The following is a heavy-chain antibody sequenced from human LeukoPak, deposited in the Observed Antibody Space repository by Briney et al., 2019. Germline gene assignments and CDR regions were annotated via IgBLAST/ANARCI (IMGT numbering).Heavy chain of an antibody. CDR3: AKRGAVAGFFEY. V-gene: IGHV3-72*01. CDR1: GFTLSDHY. D-gene: IGHD6-19*01. CDR2: TRNRANSYTT. J-gene: IGHJ4*02. Sequence: GGSLRLSCAASGFTLSDHYMDWVRQAPGKGLEWVGRTRNRANSYTTDYAASVKGRFTISRDDLKSSLYLQMNSLRTEDTAVYYCAKRGAVAGFFEYWGQGILVTVSS.